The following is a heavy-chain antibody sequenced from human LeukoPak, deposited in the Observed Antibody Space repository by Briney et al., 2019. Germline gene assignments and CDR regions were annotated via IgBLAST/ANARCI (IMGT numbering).Heavy chain of an antibody. CDR1: GFTFRTYA. Sequence: GGSLRLSCAASGFTFRTYAMSWVRQAPGKGLEWVSGISGSGGSTYYADSVKGRFSISRDNSKNTLFVQMNSLRAEDTAVYYCAKDLRFLPYYMDVWGKGTTVAVSS. CDR3: AKDLRFLPYYMDV. J-gene: IGHJ6*03. D-gene: IGHD3-3*01. V-gene: IGHV3-23*01. CDR2: ISGSGGST.